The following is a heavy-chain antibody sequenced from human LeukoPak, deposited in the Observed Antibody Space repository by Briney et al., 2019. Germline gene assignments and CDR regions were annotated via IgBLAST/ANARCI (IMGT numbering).Heavy chain of an antibody. CDR3: ARELSGGSSRHFDY. D-gene: IGHD2-15*01. CDR1: GFTFSSYA. V-gene: IGHV3-30-3*01. J-gene: IGHJ4*02. CDR2: ISYDGSNK. Sequence: GGSLRLSCAASGFTFSSYAMHWVRQAPGKGLEWVAVISYDGSNKYYADSVKGRFTISRDNSKNTLYLQMNSLRAEDTAMYYCARELSGGSSRHFDYWGQGTLVTVSS.